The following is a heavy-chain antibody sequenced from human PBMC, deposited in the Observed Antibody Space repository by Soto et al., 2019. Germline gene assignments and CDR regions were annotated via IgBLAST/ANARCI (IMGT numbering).Heavy chain of an antibody. D-gene: IGHD3-3*01. CDR2: IYYSGST. J-gene: IGHJ4*02. CDR3: ARRSRIGFGVVKNHYFDY. V-gene: IGHV4-59*08. CDR1: GGSISSYY. Sequence: SETLSLTCTVSGGSISSYYWSWIRQPPGKGLEWIGYIYYSGSTNYNPSLKSRVTISVDTSKNQFSLKLSSVTAADTAVYYCARRSRIGFGVVKNHYFDYWGQGTLVTVSS.